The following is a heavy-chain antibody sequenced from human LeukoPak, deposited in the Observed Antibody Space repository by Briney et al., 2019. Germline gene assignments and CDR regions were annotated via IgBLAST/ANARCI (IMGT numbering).Heavy chain of an antibody. CDR3: AREELVTGTYYYYYYGMDV. Sequence: SETLSLTCTVSGGSISSSSYYWGWIRQPPGKGLEWIGSIYYSGSTYYHPSLKSRVTISVDTSKNQFSLKLSSVTAADTAVYYCAREELVTGTYYYYYYGMDVWGQGTTVTVSS. J-gene: IGHJ6*02. V-gene: IGHV4-39*01. CDR1: GGSISSSSYY. CDR2: IYYSGST. D-gene: IGHD1-20*01.